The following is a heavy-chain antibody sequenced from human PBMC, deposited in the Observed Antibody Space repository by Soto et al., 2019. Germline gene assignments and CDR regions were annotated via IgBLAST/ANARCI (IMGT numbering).Heavy chain of an antibody. CDR3: ARVGRGFCSSTRCYTDGFDL. Sequence: PGGSLRLSCAASGFTFSLYPMNWVRQAPGKGLEWLSYISPSNSTIYYADSVKGRFTISRDNAKNPLDLQMNGLRDDDTAVYYCARVGRGFCSSTRCYTDGFDLWGQGTMVTV. J-gene: IGHJ3*01. V-gene: IGHV3-48*02. CDR1: GFTFSLYP. CDR2: ISPSNSTI. D-gene: IGHD2-2*01.